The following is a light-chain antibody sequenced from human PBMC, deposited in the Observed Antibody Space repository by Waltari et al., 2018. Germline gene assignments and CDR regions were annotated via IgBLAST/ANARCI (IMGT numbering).Light chain of an antibody. CDR1: QSVGSY. Sequence: EIVLTQSPATLSLSPGERATLSCRASQSVGSYLAWYQQRPGQAPRLLIYDASNRATGIPARFSGSGSETDFTLTISSLEPEDFAVYYCQQRSIWPPLTFGGGTKVEIK. V-gene: IGKV3-11*01. CDR2: DAS. CDR3: QQRSIWPPLT. J-gene: IGKJ4*01.